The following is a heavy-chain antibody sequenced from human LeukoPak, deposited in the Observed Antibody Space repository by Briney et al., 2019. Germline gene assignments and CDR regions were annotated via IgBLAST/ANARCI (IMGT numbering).Heavy chain of an antibody. CDR1: GFTFGSYE. V-gene: IGHV3-48*03. J-gene: IGHJ6*02. D-gene: IGHD3-3*01. CDR2: ISSSGSTI. Sequence: GGSLRLSCAASGFTFGSYEMNWVRQAPGKGLEWVSYISSSGSTIYCADSVKGRITISRDNTKNSLYLQMNSLRAEDTAVYYCARDQYDFWSGYYGMDVWGQGTTVTVSS. CDR3: ARDQYDFWSGYYGMDV.